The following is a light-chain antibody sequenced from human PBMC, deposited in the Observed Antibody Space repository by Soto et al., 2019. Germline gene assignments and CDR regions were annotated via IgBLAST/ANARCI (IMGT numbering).Light chain of an antibody. Sequence: DIQMTQSPSSLSASVGDRVTITCRASQDISNYLSWYQQKPGKVPKLLIYTSSTLQSGVPSRFSGSGSGTDFPPTSSSLQPADVATYYCQRYNNWPLTFGGGNKV. V-gene: IGKV1-27*01. CDR2: TSS. CDR1: QDISNY. CDR3: QRYNNWPLT. J-gene: IGKJ4*02.